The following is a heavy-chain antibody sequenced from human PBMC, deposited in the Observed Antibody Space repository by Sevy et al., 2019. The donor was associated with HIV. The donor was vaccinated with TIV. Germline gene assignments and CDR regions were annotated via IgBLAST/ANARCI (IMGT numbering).Heavy chain of an antibody. D-gene: IGHD5-18*01. CDR2: INPDSGDK. V-gene: IGHV1-2*02. CDR1: GYTFTGHF. J-gene: IGHJ4*02. CDR3: AAPGGYRYGSLLDY. Sequence: VKVSCKASGYTFTGHFMHWVRQAHGQGLEWMGWINPDSGDKKYAQKFQGRVTVTRDTSITTVYMELSSLRSDDTAVYYCAAPGGYRYGSLLDYWGQGTLVTVSS.